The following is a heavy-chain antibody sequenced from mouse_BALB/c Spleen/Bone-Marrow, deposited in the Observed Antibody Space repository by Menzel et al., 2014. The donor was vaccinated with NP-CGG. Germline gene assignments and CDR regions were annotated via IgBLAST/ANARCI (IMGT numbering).Heavy chain of an antibody. V-gene: IGHV2-6-5*01. J-gene: IGHJ2*01. CDR1: GLSLTDYG. Sequence: VKLMESGPGLVAPSQRLFITCTVSGLSLTDYGVSWIRQPPGKGLERMGVLWGGGSAYYNSVLKSRLSISKDNTKSQVFLKINRLQTDDTAMYYCAKQEGGNDYWGQGTTLTSSS. CDR3: AKQEGGNDY. CDR2: LWGGGSA. D-gene: IGHD2-1*01.